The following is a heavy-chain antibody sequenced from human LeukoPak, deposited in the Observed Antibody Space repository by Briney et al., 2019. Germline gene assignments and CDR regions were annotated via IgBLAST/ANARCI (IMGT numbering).Heavy chain of an antibody. CDR2: IYSSGST. J-gene: IGHJ3*02. V-gene: IGHV4-59*01. D-gene: IGHD3-22*01. CDR1: GGSISSYY. Sequence: SETLSLTCTVSGGSISSYYWSWIRQPPGKGLEWIGYIYSSGSTNYNPSLKSRVTISLDTSKNQFSLNLSSVTAADTAVYYCARSTYFYEAAFDIWGQGTMVTVSS. CDR3: ARSTYFYEAAFDI.